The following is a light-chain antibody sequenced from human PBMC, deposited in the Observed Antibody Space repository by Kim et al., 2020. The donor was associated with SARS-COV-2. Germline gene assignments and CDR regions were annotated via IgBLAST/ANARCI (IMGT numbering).Light chain of an antibody. J-gene: IGLJ3*02. CDR1: NSNIGVNT. Sequence: ELTQPPSASGTPGQRVAISCSGSNSNIGVNTVNWYQQFPGTAPKLLIYRNNQRPSGVPDRFSGSKSGTSASLALSGLLSEDEADYYCATWDDSLNAWV. V-gene: IGLV1-44*01. CDR3: ATWDDSLNAWV. CDR2: RNN.